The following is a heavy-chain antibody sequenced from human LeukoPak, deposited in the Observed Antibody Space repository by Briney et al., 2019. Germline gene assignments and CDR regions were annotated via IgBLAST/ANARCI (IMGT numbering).Heavy chain of an antibody. D-gene: IGHD1-14*01. CDR1: GLTFSTSG. CDR2: IGPTGPDR. J-gene: IGHJ4*02. Sequence: GGSLRLSCTASGLTFSTSGFNWVRQAPGKGLEWVASIGPTGPDRYHADSIKGRFTISRDNANNFLYLQMNSLRAEDTAVYYCATVTNGRHYDYWGQGTLLTVSS. CDR3: ATVTNGRHYDY. V-gene: IGHV3-21*06.